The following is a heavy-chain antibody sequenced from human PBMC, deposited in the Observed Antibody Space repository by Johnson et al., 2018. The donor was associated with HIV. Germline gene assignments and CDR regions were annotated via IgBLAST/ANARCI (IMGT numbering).Heavy chain of an antibody. CDR2: IRSKTAGGTI. CDR3: STDHPTAPLFVMDAVDI. Sequence: VQLVESGGGLVKPGGSLRLSCAASGMTFSDLWMNWVRQAPGKGLEWVGRIRSKTAGGTIEYAAPVKGRFTISRDDSKDTLYLQMNSLKIEDTAVYYCSTDHPTAPLFVMDAVDIWGQGTMVTVSS. V-gene: IGHV3-15*01. CDR1: GMTFSDLW. J-gene: IGHJ3*02. D-gene: IGHD3-16*02.